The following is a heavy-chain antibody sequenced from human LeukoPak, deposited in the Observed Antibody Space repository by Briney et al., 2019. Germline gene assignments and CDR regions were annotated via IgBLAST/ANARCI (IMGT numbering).Heavy chain of an antibody. CDR1: GFTFDDYG. CDR3: ARELKYYDFWSGWVY. Sequence: GPGGSLRLSCAASGFTFDDYGMSWARQAPGKGLEWVSGINWNGGSTGYADSVKGRFTISRDNAKNSMYLQMNSLRAEDTALYYCARELKYYDFWSGWVYWGQGTLVTVSS. D-gene: IGHD3-3*01. V-gene: IGHV3-20*04. J-gene: IGHJ4*02. CDR2: INWNGGST.